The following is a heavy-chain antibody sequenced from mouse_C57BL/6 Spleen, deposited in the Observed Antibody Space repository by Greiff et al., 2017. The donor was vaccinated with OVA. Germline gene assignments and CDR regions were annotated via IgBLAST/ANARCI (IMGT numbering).Heavy chain of an antibody. CDR3: ARLENYSNSYAMDY. Sequence: EVHLVESGGGLVKPGGSLKLSCAASGFTFSDYGMHWVRQAPEQGLEWVAYISSGSGTIYYADTVKGRFTISRDNAKNTLFLQMTSLRSEDTAMYYGARLENYSNSYAMDYWGQGTSVTVSA. V-gene: IGHV5-17*01. D-gene: IGHD2-5*01. CDR2: ISSGSGTI. J-gene: IGHJ4*01. CDR1: GFTFSDYG.